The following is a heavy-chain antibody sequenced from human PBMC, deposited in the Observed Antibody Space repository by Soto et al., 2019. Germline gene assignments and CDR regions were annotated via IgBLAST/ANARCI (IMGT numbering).Heavy chain of an antibody. CDR1: GGSISSGDYY. Sequence: QVQLQESGPGLVKPSQTLYLTCTVSGGSISSGDYYWSWIRQPPGKGLEWIGYIYYSGTTYYNPSLKNRVTRSVDTSKNQFSLKRSSVTAADTAVYYCARDKADYYYYGMDVWGQGTTVTVSS. CDR2: IYYSGTT. CDR3: ARDKADYYYYGMDV. V-gene: IGHV4-30-4*01. J-gene: IGHJ6*02.